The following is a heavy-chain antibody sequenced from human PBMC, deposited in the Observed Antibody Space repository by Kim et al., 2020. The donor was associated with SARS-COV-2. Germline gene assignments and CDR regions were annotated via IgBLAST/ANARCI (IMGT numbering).Heavy chain of an antibody. CDR1: GFTFSNAW. Sequence: GGSLRLSCAASGFTFSNAWMSWVRQAPGKGLEWVGRIKSKTDGGTTDYAAPVKGRFTISRDDSKNTLYLQMNSLKTEDTAVYYCIVTMIRGVIAYFDYWGQGTLVTGSS. V-gene: IGHV3-15*01. D-gene: IGHD3-10*01. J-gene: IGHJ4*02. CDR3: IVTMIRGVIAYFDY. CDR2: IKSKTDGGTT.